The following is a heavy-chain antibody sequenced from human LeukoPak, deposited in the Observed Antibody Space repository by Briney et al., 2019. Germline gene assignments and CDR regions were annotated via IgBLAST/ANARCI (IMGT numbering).Heavy chain of an antibody. CDR1: GYTFTSYY. Sequence: ASVKVSCKASGYTFTSYYMHWVRQAPGQGLEWMGIINPSGGSTSYAQKFQGRVIMTRDTSTSTVYMELSSLRSEDTAVYYCARMSVAGIPHPIKYYFDYWGQGTLVTVSS. V-gene: IGHV1-46*01. J-gene: IGHJ4*02. D-gene: IGHD6-19*01. CDR3: ARMSVAGIPHPIKYYFDY. CDR2: INPSGGST.